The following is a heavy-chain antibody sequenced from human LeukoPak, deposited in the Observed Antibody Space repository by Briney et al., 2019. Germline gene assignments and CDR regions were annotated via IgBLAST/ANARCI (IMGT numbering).Heavy chain of an antibody. Sequence: SQTLSLTCTVSGGSISGGGYYWNLIRPPPGKGLEWIGYIYYSGSTYYNPSLKSRVTISVDTSKNQFSLKLSSVTAADTAVYYCARSDTVTPNWFDPWGQGTLVTVSS. J-gene: IGHJ5*02. CDR1: GGSISGGGYY. CDR2: IYYSGST. D-gene: IGHD4-17*01. CDR3: ARSDTVTPNWFDP. V-gene: IGHV4-31*03.